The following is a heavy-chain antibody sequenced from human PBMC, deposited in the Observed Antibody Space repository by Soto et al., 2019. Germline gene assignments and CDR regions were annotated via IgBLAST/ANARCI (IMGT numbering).Heavy chain of an antibody. CDR3: AHRQRTVYFDY. CDR2: TYWDDDK. CDR1: GFSLSTSGVG. D-gene: IGHD4-17*01. Sequence: QITLKESGPTLVKPTQTLTLTCTFSGFSLSTSGVGVGWIRQPPGMALEWLALTYWDDDKRYSPSLQSTLTITKDTSKNQLVLTMTNMEPVDTATYYCAHRQRTVYFDYWGQGTLVTVCS. V-gene: IGHV2-5*02. J-gene: IGHJ4*02.